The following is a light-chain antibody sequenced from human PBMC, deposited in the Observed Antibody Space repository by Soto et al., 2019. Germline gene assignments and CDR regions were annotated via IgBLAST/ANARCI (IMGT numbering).Light chain of an antibody. CDR3: QQRKNWPLT. CDR1: QSISSY. V-gene: IGKV3-11*01. CDR2: DGS. Sequence: EIVLTQSPATLSLSPGERATLSCRASQSISSYLVWYQQKLGQAPRLLVYDGSKRATGIPARFSGSGSGTDFTLTISSLEPEDFAVYYCQQRKNWPLTFGGGIKVDIK. J-gene: IGKJ4*01.